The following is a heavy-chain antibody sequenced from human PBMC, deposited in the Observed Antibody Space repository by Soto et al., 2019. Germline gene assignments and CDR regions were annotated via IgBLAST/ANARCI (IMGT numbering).Heavy chain of an antibody. CDR2: IIPILGIA. V-gene: IGHV1-69*08. J-gene: IGHJ6*02. CDR3: ARDPSIAAAGTSPYYYGMDV. D-gene: IGHD6-13*01. CDR1: GGTFSSYT. Sequence: QVQLVQSGAEVKKPGSSVKVSCKASGGTFSSYTISWVRQAPGQGLEWMGRIIPILGIANYAQKFQGRVTITADKSTRTAYMELSSLRSEDTAVYYCARDPSIAAAGTSPYYYGMDVWGQGTTVTVSS.